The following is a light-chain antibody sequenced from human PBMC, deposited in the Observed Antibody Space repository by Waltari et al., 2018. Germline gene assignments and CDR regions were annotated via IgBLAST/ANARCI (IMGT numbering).Light chain of an antibody. V-gene: IGKV3-20*01. CDR2: DAS. J-gene: IGKJ1*01. CDR1: QCVGRY. Sequence: EIVLTQSQGTLSLSPGERATLSCRASQCVGRYLAWYQQKPGQAPRLLIYDASTRATGIPDRFSGSGSGTDFSLTISRLESEDFAVYYCQKYVNLPATFGQGTKVEIK. CDR3: QKYVNLPAT.